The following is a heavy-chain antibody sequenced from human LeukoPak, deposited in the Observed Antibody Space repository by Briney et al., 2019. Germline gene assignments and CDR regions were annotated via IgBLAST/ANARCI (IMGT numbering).Heavy chain of an antibody. CDR1: GGSISSSSYY. CDR3: ARGGAMAKDY. V-gene: IGHV4-61*01. Sequence: ASETLSLTCTVSGGSISSSSYYWSWIRQPPGKGLEWIGYIYYSGSTNYNPSLKSRVTISVDTSKNQFSLKLSSVTAADTAVYYCARGGAMAKDYWGQGTLVTVSS. D-gene: IGHD5-18*01. J-gene: IGHJ4*02. CDR2: IYYSGST.